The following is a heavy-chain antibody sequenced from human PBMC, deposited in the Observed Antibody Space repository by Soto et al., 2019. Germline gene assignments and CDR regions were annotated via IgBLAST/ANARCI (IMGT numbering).Heavy chain of an antibody. J-gene: IGHJ4*02. CDR1: GFTLSTYA. CDR3: ARDRPRHSNGWYAFY. V-gene: IGHV3-30*04. Sequence: QVQLVESGGGVVQPGRSLRLSCAASGFTLSTYAMHWVRQAPGRGLEWVAVISYDENYKFYADSVKGRFTISRDNYKSTLYLQMNSLRAEDTAMYYCARDRPRHSNGWYAFYWDQGTLVTVSS. D-gene: IGHD6-19*01. CDR2: ISYDENYK.